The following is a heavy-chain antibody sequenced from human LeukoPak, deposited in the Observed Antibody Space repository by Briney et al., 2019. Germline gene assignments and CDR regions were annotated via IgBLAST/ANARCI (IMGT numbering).Heavy chain of an antibody. V-gene: IGHV4-34*01. Sequence: SETLSHTCAVYGGSFSGYYWSWIRQPPGKGLEWIGEINHSGSTNYNPSLKSRVTISVDTSKNQFSLKLSSVTAADTAVYYCARDRDDAFDIWGQGTMVTVSS. CDR2: INHSGST. CDR3: ARDRDDAFDI. J-gene: IGHJ3*02. CDR1: GGSFSGYY.